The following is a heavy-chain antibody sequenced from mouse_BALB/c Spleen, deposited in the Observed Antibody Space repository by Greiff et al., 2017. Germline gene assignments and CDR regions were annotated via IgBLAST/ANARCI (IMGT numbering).Heavy chain of an antibody. V-gene: IGHV1S81*02. J-gene: IGHJ4*01. CDR2: INPSNGGT. Sequence: QVQLQQPGAELVKPGASVKLSCKASGYTFTSYYMYWVKQRPGQGLEWIGGINPSNGGTNFNEKFKSKATLTVDKSSSTAYMQLSSLTSEDSAVYYCARGGNYGAMDYWGQGTSVTVSS. D-gene: IGHD2-1*01. CDR3: ARGGNYGAMDY. CDR1: GYTFTSYY.